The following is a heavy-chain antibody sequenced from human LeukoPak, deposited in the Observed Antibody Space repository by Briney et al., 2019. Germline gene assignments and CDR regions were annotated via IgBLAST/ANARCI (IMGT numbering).Heavy chain of an antibody. CDR1: GYTFTSYY. CDR2: INPSGGST. D-gene: IGHD6-13*01. V-gene: IGHV1-46*01. Sequence: GGSLRLSCAASGYTFTSYYMHWVRQAPGQGLEWMGIINPSGGSTSYAQKFQGRVTMTRDMSTSTVYMELSSLRSEDTAVYYCARGRLIRDSSSWPITFFDYWGQGTLVTVSS. J-gene: IGHJ4*02. CDR3: ARGRLIRDSSSWPITFFDY.